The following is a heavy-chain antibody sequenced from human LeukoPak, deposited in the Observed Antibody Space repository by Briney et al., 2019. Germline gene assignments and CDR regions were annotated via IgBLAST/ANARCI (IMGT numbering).Heavy chain of an antibody. D-gene: IGHD5-12*01. CDR1: GFTFDDYG. J-gene: IGHJ4*02. CDR3: ASLPPRFIVPTITAV. V-gene: IGHV3-20*04. Sequence: GESLRLSCAASGFTFDDYGMNWVRQVPGKGLEWVSGINWNGGYTGYVDSVKGRFTISRDNVKSSLYLQMHSLRAEDTAVYYCASLPPRFIVPTITAVWGQGTLVTVSS. CDR2: INWNGGYT.